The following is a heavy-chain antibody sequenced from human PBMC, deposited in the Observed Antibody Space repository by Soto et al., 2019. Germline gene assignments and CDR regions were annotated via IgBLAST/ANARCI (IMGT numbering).Heavy chain of an antibody. Sequence: GESLKISCAASGFTFDSYAMSWVRQAPGKGLEWVSAISGSGGVTYHADSVKGRFTISRDNSKNTLYFQMNSLGAEDTAVYYCAKARTYYYDSSGYPGALLDSWGQGTLVTVSS. CDR1: GFTFDSYA. J-gene: IGHJ4*02. CDR2: ISGSGGVT. D-gene: IGHD3-22*01. CDR3: AKARTYYYDSSGYPGALLDS. V-gene: IGHV3-23*01.